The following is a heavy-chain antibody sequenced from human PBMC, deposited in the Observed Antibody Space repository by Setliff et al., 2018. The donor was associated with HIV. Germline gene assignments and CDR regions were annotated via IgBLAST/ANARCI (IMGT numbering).Heavy chain of an antibody. Sequence: SETLSLTCAVYGGSFGGYYWSWIRQPPGKGLEWIGEIIHSGSTNYNPSLKSRVTISVDTSKNQFSLKLSSVTAADTAVYYCARRSGWSEDYWGQGTLVTVSS. CDR2: IIHSGST. J-gene: IGHJ4*02. CDR3: ARRSGWSEDY. D-gene: IGHD6-19*01. V-gene: IGHV4-34*12. CDR1: GGSFGGYY.